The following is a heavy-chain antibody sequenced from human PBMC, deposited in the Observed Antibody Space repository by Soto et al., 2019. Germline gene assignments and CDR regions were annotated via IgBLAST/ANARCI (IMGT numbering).Heavy chain of an antibody. CDR3: ARESESYSRNDGLMDV. CDR2: IDTGSKFM. CDR1: GFTFSAYS. V-gene: IGHV3-21*01. Sequence: EVQLVESGGGLVKPGGSLRLSCAASGFTFSAYSINWVRQAPGKGLEWIASIDTGSKFMIYADSVTGRCSISRDKAEYTLYRQINSLRAEYAAVYYYARESESYSRNDGLMDVWGQGTTVTVSS. D-gene: IGHD1-1*01. J-gene: IGHJ6*02.